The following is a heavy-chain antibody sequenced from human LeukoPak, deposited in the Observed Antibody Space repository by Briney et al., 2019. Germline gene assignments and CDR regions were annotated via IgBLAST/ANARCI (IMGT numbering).Heavy chain of an antibody. J-gene: IGHJ4*02. D-gene: IGHD4-17*01. CDR2: INQDGSEK. CDR1: GFTISSYW. CDR3: ARDADYGVTGTLFDY. Sequence: PGGSLRLSCAASGFTISSYWMSWVRQAPGKGLEWVANINQDGSEKYYVDSVKGRFTISRDNAKNSLYLQMNSLRAEDTAVYYCARDADYGVTGTLFDYWGQGTLVTVSS. V-gene: IGHV3-7*01.